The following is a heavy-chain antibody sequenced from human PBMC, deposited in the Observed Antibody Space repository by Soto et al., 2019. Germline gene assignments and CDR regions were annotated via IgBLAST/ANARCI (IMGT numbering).Heavy chain of an antibody. D-gene: IGHD6-13*01. CDR3: ASYSSSSSFDP. J-gene: IGHJ5*02. CDR1: GFTFSSYG. CDR2: ISYDGSNK. Sequence: GGSLRLSCAASGFTFSSYGMHWVRQAPGKGLEWVAVISYDGSNKYYADSVKGRFTISRDNSKNTLYLQMNSLRAEDTAVYYCASYSSSSSFDPWGQGTLVTVSS. V-gene: IGHV3-30*03.